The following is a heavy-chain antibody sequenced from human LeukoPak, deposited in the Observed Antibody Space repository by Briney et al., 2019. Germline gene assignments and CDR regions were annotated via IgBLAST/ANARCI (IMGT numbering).Heavy chain of an antibody. D-gene: IGHD3-10*02. V-gene: IGHV3-23*01. CDR1: GFTFNTYG. CDR2: ITSSGGST. J-gene: IGHJ4*02. CDR3: ARDLCWGCFDD. Sequence: GGTLRLSCVASGFTFNTYGMTWVRQAPGKGLEWVSAITSSGGSTYYGDSVKGRFTISRGNSRNTLYLQMNSLRVDDTAVYYCARDLCWGCFDDWGQGNLVTVSS.